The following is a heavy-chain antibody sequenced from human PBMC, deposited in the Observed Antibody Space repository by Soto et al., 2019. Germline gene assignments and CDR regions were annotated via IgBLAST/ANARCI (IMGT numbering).Heavy chain of an antibody. CDR1: GGSISSYY. CDR2: IYYSGST. Sequence: SETLSLTCTVSGGSISSYYWSWIRQPPGKGLEWIGYIYYSGSTNYHPSLKSRVTISVDTAKNQFSLKLSSVTAADTAVYYCAREGAAAGPEMDYWGQGTLVTVSS. D-gene: IGHD6-13*01. J-gene: IGHJ4*02. V-gene: IGHV4-59*01. CDR3: AREGAAAGPEMDY.